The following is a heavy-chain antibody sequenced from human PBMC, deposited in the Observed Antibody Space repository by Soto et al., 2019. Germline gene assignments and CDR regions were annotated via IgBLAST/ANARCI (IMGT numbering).Heavy chain of an antibody. CDR1: GFTFSSYG. V-gene: IGHV3-30*18. CDR3: AKGEGTGSSSSDYYYYGMDV. CDR2: ISYDGSNK. J-gene: IGHJ6*02. Sequence: PGGSLRLSCAASGFTFSSYGMHWVRQAPGKGLEWVAVISYDGSNKYYADSVKGRFTISRDNSKNTLYPQMNSLRAEDTAVYYCAKGEGTGSSSSDYYYYGMDVWGQGTTVTVSS. D-gene: IGHD6-6*01.